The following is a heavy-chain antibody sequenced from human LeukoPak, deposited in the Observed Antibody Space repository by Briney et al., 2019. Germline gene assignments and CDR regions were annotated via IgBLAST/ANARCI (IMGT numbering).Heavy chain of an antibody. CDR1: GYTFTSYA. CDR3: ARVDSGILKGAFDI. V-gene: IGHV1-18*01. J-gene: IGHJ3*02. CDR2: ISGYNGNT. Sequence: AASVKVSCKASGYTFTSYAMNWVRQAPGQGLEWMGWISGYNGNTNYAQKLQGRVTMTTDTSTSTAYMELRSLRSDDTAVYYCARVDSGILKGAFDIWGQGTMVSVSS. D-gene: IGHD1-26*01.